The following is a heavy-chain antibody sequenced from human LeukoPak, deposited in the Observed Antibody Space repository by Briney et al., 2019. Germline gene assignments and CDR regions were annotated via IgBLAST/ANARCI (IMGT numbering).Heavy chain of an antibody. CDR2: INYDGTTT. CDR3: ARAREYAFDI. CDR1: GFNFSSYW. J-gene: IGHJ3*02. Sequence: GSLRLSCAASGFNFSSYWMHWVRQAPGKGLVWISRINYDGTTTSYADSVKGRFTISRDNAKNTLYLQMNSLRAEDTAVYYCARAREYAFDIWGQGTMVTVSS. D-gene: IGHD3-10*01. V-gene: IGHV3-74*01.